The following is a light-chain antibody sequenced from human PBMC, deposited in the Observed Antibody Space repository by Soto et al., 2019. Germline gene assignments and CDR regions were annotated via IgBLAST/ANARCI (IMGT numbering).Light chain of an antibody. Sequence: IQMTQSPSALSASVGDRVTITCRASQGIRDDLGWYQQKPGEAPKALIYGASNLQSGVPSRFSASGSGTNFTLTISSLQPEDFATYYCLQDYNYPHTFGQGTKVDIK. J-gene: IGKJ2*01. CDR3: LQDYNYPHT. CDR1: QGIRDD. CDR2: GAS. V-gene: IGKV1-6*01.